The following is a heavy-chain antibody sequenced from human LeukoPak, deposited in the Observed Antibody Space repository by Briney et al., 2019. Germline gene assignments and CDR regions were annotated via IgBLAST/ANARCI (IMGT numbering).Heavy chain of an antibody. CDR1: GFTFSSYA. Sequence: PGGSLRPSCAASGFTFSSYAMHWVRQAPGKGLEWVAVISYDGSNKYYADSVKGRFTISRDNSKNTLYLQMNSLRAEDTAVYYCARTGQYSSGWYEYFQHWGQGTLVTVSS. D-gene: IGHD6-19*01. CDR2: ISYDGSNK. CDR3: ARTGQYSSGWYEYFQH. V-gene: IGHV3-30*04. J-gene: IGHJ1*01.